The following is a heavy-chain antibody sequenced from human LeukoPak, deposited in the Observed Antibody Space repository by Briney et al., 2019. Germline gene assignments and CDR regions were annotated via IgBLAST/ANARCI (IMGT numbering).Heavy chain of an antibody. CDR3: ARDLHWESCDRSTCSGLYYFDY. CDR2: IKGTNDNT. CDR1: GFSFTTKNG. D-gene: IGHD3-16*01. V-gene: IGHV1-18*01. J-gene: IGHJ4*02. Sequence: GASVKVSCTASGFSFTTKNGISWVRHAPAQGVEWMGWIKGTNDNTNYAQKFQSSVSMTTDTSTSTAYMELRSLRSEDTAVYYCARDLHWESCDRSTCSGLYYFDYWGQGTLVTVSP.